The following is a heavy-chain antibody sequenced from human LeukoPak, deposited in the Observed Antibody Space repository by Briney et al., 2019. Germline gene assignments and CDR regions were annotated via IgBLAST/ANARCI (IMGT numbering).Heavy chain of an antibody. D-gene: IGHD3-10*02. CDR3: ARVGLFSLDY. CDR1: VFTFSDHY. CDR2: TRNKANSYTT. V-gene: IGHV3-72*01. J-gene: IGHJ4*02. Sequence: PGGSLRLSCAASVFTFSDHYMDWVRQAPGKGLEWVGRTRNKANSYTTEYAASVKGRSTISRDDSKNSLYLQMNSLKTEDTAVYYCARVGLFSLDYWGQGTLVTVSS.